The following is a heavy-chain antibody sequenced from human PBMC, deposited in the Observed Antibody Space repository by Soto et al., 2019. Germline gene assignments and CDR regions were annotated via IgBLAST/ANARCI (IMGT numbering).Heavy chain of an antibody. CDR3: AKEIGREGNY. D-gene: IGHD3-10*01. J-gene: IGHJ4*02. CDR2: ISGSGRST. V-gene: IGHV3-23*01. Sequence: GGSLRLSCAASGLTFSSYAMSWVRQAPGKGLEWVSAISGSGRSTYYADSVQGRFTISRDNSKNTLYLQMNSLRAEDPAVYYCAKEIGREGNYRGQGTLVTVSS. CDR1: GLTFSSYA.